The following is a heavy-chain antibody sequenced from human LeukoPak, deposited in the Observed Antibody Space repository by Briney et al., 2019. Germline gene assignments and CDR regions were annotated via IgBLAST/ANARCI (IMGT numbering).Heavy chain of an antibody. V-gene: IGHV1-2*02. CDR2: INPNSGGT. D-gene: IGHD2-15*01. CDR1: GYTFTGYY. J-gene: IGHJ4*02. CDR3: ARVRHIVVVVAALDY. Sequence: ASVKVSCKASGYTFTGYYMHWVRQAPGQGLEWMGWINPNSGGTNYAQKFQGRVTMTRDTSISTAYMELSRLRSDDTAVYYCARVRHIVVVVAALDYWGQGTLVTVSS.